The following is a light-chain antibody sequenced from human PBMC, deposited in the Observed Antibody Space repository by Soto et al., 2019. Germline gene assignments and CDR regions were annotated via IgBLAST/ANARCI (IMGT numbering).Light chain of an antibody. CDR2: GAS. J-gene: IGKJ1*01. Sequence: EIVMTQSPATLSVSPGERATLSCRASQSVSSNLAWYQQKPGQAPRLLIYGASTRATGIPARFSGSGSGTEFTLTISSLQSEDFAVYYCQQYNNGLWTFGQGTKVDIK. CDR1: QSVSSN. V-gene: IGKV3-15*01. CDR3: QQYNNGLWT.